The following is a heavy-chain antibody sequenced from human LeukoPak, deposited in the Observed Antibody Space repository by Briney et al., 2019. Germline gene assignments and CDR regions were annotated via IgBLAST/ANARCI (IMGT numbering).Heavy chain of an antibody. D-gene: IGHD3-10*01. V-gene: IGHV3-30*18. CDR3: AKVGLTDCGSGSYYNWFDP. Sequence: GGSLRLSCAASGFTFSSYGMHWVRQAPGKGLEWVAVISYDGSNKYYADSVKGRFTISKDNSKNTLYLQMNSLRAEDTAVYYCAKVGLTDCGSGSYYNWFDPWGQGTLVTVSS. J-gene: IGHJ5*02. CDR2: ISYDGSNK. CDR1: GFTFSSYG.